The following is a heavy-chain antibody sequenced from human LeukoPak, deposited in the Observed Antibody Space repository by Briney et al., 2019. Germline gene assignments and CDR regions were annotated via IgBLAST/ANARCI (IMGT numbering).Heavy chain of an antibody. CDR2: IYPGDSDT. CDR3: ARQSAAGTQNWFDP. CDR1: GYSFTSYW. V-gene: IGHV5-51*01. J-gene: IGHJ5*02. D-gene: IGHD6-13*01. Sequence: GASLKISCKGSGYSFTSYWIGWVRQMPGKGLEWMGIIYPGDSDTRYSPSFQGQVTISTDKSISTAYLQWSSLKAADTAMYYCARQSAAGTQNWFDPWGQGTLVTVSS.